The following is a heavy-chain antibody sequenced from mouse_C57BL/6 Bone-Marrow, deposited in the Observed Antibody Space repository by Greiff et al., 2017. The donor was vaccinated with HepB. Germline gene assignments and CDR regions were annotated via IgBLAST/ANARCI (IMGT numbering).Heavy chain of an antibody. CDR1: GYTFTSYW. CDR3: ARGELITTVSYWYFDV. Sequence: QVQLQQPGTELVKPGASVKLSCKASGYTFTSYWMHWVKQRPGQGLEWIGNINPSNGGTNYNEKFKSKATLTVDKSSSTAYMQLSSLTSEDSAVYYCARGELITTVSYWYFDVWGTGTTVTVSS. V-gene: IGHV1-53*01. CDR2: INPSNGGT. J-gene: IGHJ1*03. D-gene: IGHD1-1*01.